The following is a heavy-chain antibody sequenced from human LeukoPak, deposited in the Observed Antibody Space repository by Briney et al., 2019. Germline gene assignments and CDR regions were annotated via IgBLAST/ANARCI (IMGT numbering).Heavy chain of an antibody. CDR3: ARDTYEYDSHFEDVFDS. CDR2: IYYSGST. V-gene: IGHV4-39*07. CDR1: GGSISSSSYY. D-gene: IGHD3-22*01. J-gene: IGHJ3*01. Sequence: SSETLSLTCTVSGGSISSSSYYWGWIRQPPGKGLEWIGSIYYSGSTYYNPSLKSRVTISVDTSKNQFSLKLSSVTAADTAVYYCARDTYEYDSHFEDVFDSWGQGTMVTVSS.